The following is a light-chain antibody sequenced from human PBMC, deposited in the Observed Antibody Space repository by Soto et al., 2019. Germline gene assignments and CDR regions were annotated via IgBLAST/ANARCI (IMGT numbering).Light chain of an antibody. J-gene: IGLJ3*02. CDR2: EVS. V-gene: IGLV2-14*01. CDR3: SAFTSSTTLA. Sequence: QSVLTQPASVSGSPGQSITISCTGTSSDIGGYNYVSWYQQHPGKAPKLMIYEVSNRPSGVSNRFSGSKSGNAASLTISGHQAEDEADYYCSAFTSSTTLAFGGGTKLTVL. CDR1: SSDIGGYNY.